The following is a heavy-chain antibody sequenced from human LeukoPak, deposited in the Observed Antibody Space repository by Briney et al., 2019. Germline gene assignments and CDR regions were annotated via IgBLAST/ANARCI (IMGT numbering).Heavy chain of an antibody. J-gene: IGHJ6*02. D-gene: IGHD3-22*01. CDR2: IYHSGST. Sequence: PSQTLSLTCTVSGGSISSGGYYWSWIRQPPGKGLEWIGYIYHSGSTYYNPSLKSRVTISVDRSKNQFSLKLSSVTAADTAVYYCARRQRTMIAGMDVWGQGTTVTVSS. CDR3: ARRQRTMIAGMDV. V-gene: IGHV4-30-2*01. CDR1: GGSISSGGYY.